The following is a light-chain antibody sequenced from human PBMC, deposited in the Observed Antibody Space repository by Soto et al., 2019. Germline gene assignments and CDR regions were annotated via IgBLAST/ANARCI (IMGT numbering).Light chain of an antibody. V-gene: IGKV3-20*01. Sequence: ELVFTQSPGTLSVAPWDRATLSWMASQRVSSGYLALYQQKPXXAXRLLIYGASNRATDIPDRFSGSGSGTDFTLTITRPEPEDFAVYYCQQYASSRTFGQGTKVDI. CDR2: GAS. CDR3: QQYASSRT. J-gene: IGKJ1*01. CDR1: QRVSSGY.